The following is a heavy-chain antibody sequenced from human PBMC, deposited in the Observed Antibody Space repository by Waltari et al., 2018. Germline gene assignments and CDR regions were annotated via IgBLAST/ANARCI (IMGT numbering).Heavy chain of an antibody. V-gene: IGHV4-4*02. CDR1: GDSISSSYW. D-gene: IGHD2-15*01. Sequence: QLQLQESGPGLVKPSGPLSLTCAVSGDSISSSYWWSWVRQPPGKGLEGRGQIHGTGRTNYNPSFASRVDVSLDTSNNQFSLKVTSATAADTAVYYCARDRGRGLYLDSWGQGTLVTVSP. CDR2: IHGTGRT. CDR3: ARDRGRGLYLDS. J-gene: IGHJ4*02.